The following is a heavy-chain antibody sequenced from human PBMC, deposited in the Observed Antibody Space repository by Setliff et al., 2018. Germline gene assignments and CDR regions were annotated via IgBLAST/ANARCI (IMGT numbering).Heavy chain of an antibody. CDR2: IWYDGSNK. V-gene: IGHV3-33*01. J-gene: IGHJ6*03. CDR1: GFTFSSFG. Sequence: SGGSLRLSCAASGFTFSSFGMHWVRQAPGKGLEWVSVIWYDGSNKYYGDSVKGRFTISRDNAKNSLYLQMNSLAAEDTAVFYCVRLAGQLGQTRSNYYYYYYMDVWGKGTTVTVSS. CDR3: VRLAGQLGQTRSNYYYYYYMDV. D-gene: IGHD6-6*01.